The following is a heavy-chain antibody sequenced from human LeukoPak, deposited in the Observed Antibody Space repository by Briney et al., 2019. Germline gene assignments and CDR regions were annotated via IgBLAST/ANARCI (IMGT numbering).Heavy chain of an antibody. D-gene: IGHD6-13*01. J-gene: IGHJ5*02. CDR1: GYTFISND. CDR3: ARYRRFSIAAAGTRGYWFDP. Sequence: ASVKVSCKASGYTFISNDINWVRQATGQGLEWMGWMNPNNGNAGYAQKFQGRVTMTRDTSISTAYMELSSLSSEDTAVYYCARYRRFSIAAAGTRGYWFDPWGQGTLVTVSS. CDR2: MNPNNGNA. V-gene: IGHV1-8*01.